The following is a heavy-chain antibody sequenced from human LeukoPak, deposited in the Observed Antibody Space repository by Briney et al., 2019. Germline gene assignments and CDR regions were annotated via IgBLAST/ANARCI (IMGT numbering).Heavy chain of an antibody. CDR3: AGSTSRETFDY. Sequence: SETLSLTCAVSGYSISSGYYWGWIRQPPEKGLEWIGSIYHTGSIYYNPSLKSRVTISVDTSKNQFSLRLSSVTAADTAVYYCAGSTSRETFDYWGQGTLVTVSS. D-gene: IGHD2-2*01. J-gene: IGHJ4*02. CDR1: GYSISSGYY. V-gene: IGHV4-38-2*01. CDR2: IYHTGSI.